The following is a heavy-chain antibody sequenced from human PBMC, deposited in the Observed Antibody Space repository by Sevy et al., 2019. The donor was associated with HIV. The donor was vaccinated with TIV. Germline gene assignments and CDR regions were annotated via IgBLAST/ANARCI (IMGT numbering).Heavy chain of an antibody. CDR3: VKEGRDDFNPYLDF. J-gene: IGHJ4*02. CDR1: GFTFGSYM. V-gene: IGHV3-23*01. Sequence: GGSLRLSWAGSGFTFGSYMMNWVRQAPGRGLEWMSRISRTGGNTEYGDSAKGRFTISRDNSKNTVYLQMKDLRAEDTALYYCVKEGRDDFNPYLDFWGQGILVTVSS. D-gene: IGHD3-10*01. CDR2: ISRTGGNT.